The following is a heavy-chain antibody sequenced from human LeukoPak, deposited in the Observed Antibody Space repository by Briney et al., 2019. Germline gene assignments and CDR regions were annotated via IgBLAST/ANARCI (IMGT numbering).Heavy chain of an antibody. D-gene: IGHD3-3*01. V-gene: IGHV3-21*01. CDR3: ARDRYYDFWSGSNDAFDI. J-gene: IGHJ3*02. CDR2: ISSSSSYI. CDR1: GFTFSSYW. Sequence: PGGSLRLSCAASGFTFSSYWMNWVRQAPGKGLEWVSPISSSSSYIYYADSVKGRFTISRDNAKNSLYLQMNSLRAEDTAVYYCARDRYYDFWSGSNDAFDIWGQGTMVTVSS.